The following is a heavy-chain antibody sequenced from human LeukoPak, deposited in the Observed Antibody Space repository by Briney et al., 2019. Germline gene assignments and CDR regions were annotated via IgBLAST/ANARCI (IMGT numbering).Heavy chain of an antibody. J-gene: IGHJ4*02. Sequence: GESLKISCKGSGYSFTSYWIGWVRQMPGKGLEWMGIICPGDSDTRYSPSFQGQVTISADKSISTAYLQWSSLKASDTAMYYCARMISSSLWYFDYWGQGTLVTVSS. V-gene: IGHV5-51*01. CDR2: ICPGDSDT. CDR3: ARMISSSLWYFDY. CDR1: GYSFTSYW. D-gene: IGHD6-13*01.